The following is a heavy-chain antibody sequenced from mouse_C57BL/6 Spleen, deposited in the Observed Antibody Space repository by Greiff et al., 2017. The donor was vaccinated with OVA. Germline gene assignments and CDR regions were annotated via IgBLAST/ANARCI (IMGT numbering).Heavy chain of an antibody. CDR1: GFTFSSYA. D-gene: IGHD2-5*01. V-gene: IGHV5-4*01. CDR3: ARSYYSNPSDY. J-gene: IGHJ4*01. CDR2: ISDGGSYT. Sequence: EVQVVESGGGLVKPGGSLKLSCAASGFTFSSYAMSWVRQTPEKRLEWVATISDGGSYTYYPDNVKGRFTISRDNAKNNLYLQMSHLKSEDTAMYYCARSYYSNPSDYWGQGTSVTVSS.